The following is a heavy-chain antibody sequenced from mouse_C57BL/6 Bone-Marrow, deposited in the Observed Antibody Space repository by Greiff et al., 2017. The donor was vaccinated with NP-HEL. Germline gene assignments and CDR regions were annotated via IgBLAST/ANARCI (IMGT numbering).Heavy chain of an antibody. J-gene: IGHJ3*01. V-gene: IGHV2-2*01. Sequence: QVQLKESGPGLVQPSQSLSITCTVSGFSLTSYGVHWVRQSPGKGLEWLGVIWSGGSTDYNAAFISRLSISKDNSKSQVFFKMNSLQADDTAIYYCARVYGNWFAYWGQGTLVTVSA. D-gene: IGHD2-1*01. CDR2: IWSGGST. CDR3: ARVYGNWFAY. CDR1: GFSLTSYG.